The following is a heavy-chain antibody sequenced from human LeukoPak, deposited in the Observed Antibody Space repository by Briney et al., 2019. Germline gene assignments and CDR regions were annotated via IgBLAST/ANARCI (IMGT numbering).Heavy chain of an antibody. V-gene: IGHV3-23*01. D-gene: IGHD1-14*01. CDR1: GFTFSSYG. J-gene: IGHJ4*02. CDR2: ISGSGGST. Sequence: GGTLRLSCAASGFTFSSYGMSWVRQAPGKGLEWVSAISGSGGSTYYADSVKGRFTISRGNSKNTLYLQMNSLRAEDTAVYYCAKDQGLYNDWGQGTLVTVSS. CDR3: AKDQGLYND.